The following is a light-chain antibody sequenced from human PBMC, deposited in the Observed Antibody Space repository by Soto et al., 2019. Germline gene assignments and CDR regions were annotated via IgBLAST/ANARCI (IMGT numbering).Light chain of an antibody. Sequence: EIVLTQSPGTLSLSPGERATLSRRASQSVSSSYLAWYQQKPGQAPRLLIYGASSRATGIPDRFSGSGSGTDFTLTISRLEPEDFAVYYCQQYDSSPLTFGGGTKVEIK. CDR2: GAS. J-gene: IGKJ4*01. V-gene: IGKV3-20*01. CDR3: QQYDSSPLT. CDR1: QSVSSSY.